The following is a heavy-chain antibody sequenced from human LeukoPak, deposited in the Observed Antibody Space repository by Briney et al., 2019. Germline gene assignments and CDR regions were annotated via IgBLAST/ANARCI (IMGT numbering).Heavy chain of an antibody. V-gene: IGHV3-7*01. CDR2: IGKDGSEK. J-gene: IGHJ4*02. CDR1: GFVFPNYW. D-gene: IGHD2-8*02. Sequence: GGSLRLSCAASGFVFPNYWMVWVRQAPGKGLEWVASIGKDGSEKSYVDSVKGRFTISRDNARDSLYLQMSSLTVEDTAVYYCTRGTVYLQLKYWGQGALVTVSS. CDR3: TRGTVYLQLKY.